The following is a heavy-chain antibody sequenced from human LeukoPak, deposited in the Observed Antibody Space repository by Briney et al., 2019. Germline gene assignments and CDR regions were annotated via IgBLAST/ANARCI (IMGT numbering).Heavy chain of an antibody. V-gene: IGHV1-2*02. J-gene: IGHJ6*02. D-gene: IGHD3-10*01. Sequence: ASVKVSCKASRYTFTGYYMHWVRQAPGQGLEWMEWINPSGRDTNYAQKFQGRVTMTRDTSISTVYMELSSLRSDDTAVYYCARVSYYGTGTNYYYGMDVWGQGTTVTVSS. CDR1: RYTFTGYY. CDR2: INPSGRDT. CDR3: ARVSYYGTGTNYYYGMDV.